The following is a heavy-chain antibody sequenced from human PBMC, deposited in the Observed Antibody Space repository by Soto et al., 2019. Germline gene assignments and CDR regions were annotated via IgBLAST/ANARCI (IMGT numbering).Heavy chain of an antibody. CDR2: IYYSGST. Sequence: QVQLQESGPGLVKPSQTLSLTCTVSGGSISSGGYYWSWIRQHPGKGMEWIGYIYYSGSTYYNPSLKSRVTISVYTSKNQFSLKLRSVTAADTAVYYCAVDLLYIRLFYGMDVWGQGTTVTVSS. J-gene: IGHJ6*02. D-gene: IGHD1-26*01. V-gene: IGHV4-31*03. CDR3: AVDLLYIRLFYGMDV. CDR1: GGSISSGGYY.